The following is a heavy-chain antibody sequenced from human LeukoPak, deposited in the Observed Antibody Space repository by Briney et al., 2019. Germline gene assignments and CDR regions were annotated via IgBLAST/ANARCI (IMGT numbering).Heavy chain of an antibody. J-gene: IGHJ6*04. CDR2: ISIRGTTI. V-gene: IGHV3-11*04. CDR1: GFTFDDYF. Sequence: GGSLRLSCAASGFTFDDYFMSWVRQAPGKGLEWLSYISIRGTTIYYADSVKGRFTISRDNAKNSLYLQMNSLRAEDTAVYYCAELGITMIGGVWGKGTTVTISS. D-gene: IGHD3-10*02. CDR3: AELGITMIGGV.